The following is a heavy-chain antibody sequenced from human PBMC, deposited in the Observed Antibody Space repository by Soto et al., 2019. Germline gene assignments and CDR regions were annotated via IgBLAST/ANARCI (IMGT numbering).Heavy chain of an antibody. CDR1: GFTFRTYA. D-gene: IGHD3-22*01. CDR2: ISHDGSNT. J-gene: IGHJ4*02. Sequence: QVQVVESGGGVVQPGRSLRLSCAASGFTFRTYAMHWVRQAPGKGLEWVTVISHDGSNTDYGDSVKGRFTISRDNSKSTLSLQMNSLRPEDTAVYYCARCDYDRSGPIDYWGQGILVTVSS. V-gene: IGHV3-30*03. CDR3: ARCDYDRSGPIDY.